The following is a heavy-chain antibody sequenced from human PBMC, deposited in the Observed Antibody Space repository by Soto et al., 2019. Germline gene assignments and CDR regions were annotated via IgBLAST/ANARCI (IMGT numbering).Heavy chain of an antibody. CDR2: ISSGGSFI. CDR1: GFTFSDYY. J-gene: IGHJ6*02. Sequence: QVQLVESGGGLVKPGGSLRLSCAASGFTFSDYYMSWIRQAPGKGLEYISYISSGGSFIYYADSVKGLFTISRDTAKTSLYQQMNSLRAEDTALYYCARHRYYEGSVPGYGMDVWGQGTRVTVSS. D-gene: IGHD3-16*01. CDR3: ARHRYYEGSVPGYGMDV. V-gene: IGHV3-11*01.